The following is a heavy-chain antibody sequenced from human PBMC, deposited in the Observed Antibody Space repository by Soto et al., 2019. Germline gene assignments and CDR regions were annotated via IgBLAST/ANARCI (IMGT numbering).Heavy chain of an antibody. D-gene: IGHD3-10*01. CDR3: ARDLGSGSPSSYFDS. CDR1: GFTFSDYW. Sequence: GGSLRLSCAASGFTFSDYWMSWVRQTPGKGLEWVGNIHLDGSEKYYAGFVKGRFTFSRDNVKNSLYLQMNSLKPEDTGVYYCARDLGSGSPSSYFDSWGQGNLVTVSS. V-gene: IGHV3-7*01. J-gene: IGHJ4*02. CDR2: IHLDGSEK.